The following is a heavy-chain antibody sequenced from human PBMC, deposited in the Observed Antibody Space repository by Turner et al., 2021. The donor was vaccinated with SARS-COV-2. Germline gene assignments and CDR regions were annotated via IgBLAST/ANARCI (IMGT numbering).Heavy chain of an antibody. D-gene: IGHD6-19*01. J-gene: IGHJ4*02. CDR3: ARDQGAVTGAYDY. CDR2: IKQDGSEK. Sequence: EVQLVESGGGLVPPGGSLRLSCAASGFTFSSYWMSWVRQAPGKGLEWVANIKQDGSEKYYVDSVKGRFTISRDNAKNSLYLQMNSLRAEDTAVYYCARDQGAVTGAYDYWGQGTLVTVSS. V-gene: IGHV3-7*01. CDR1: GFTFSSYW.